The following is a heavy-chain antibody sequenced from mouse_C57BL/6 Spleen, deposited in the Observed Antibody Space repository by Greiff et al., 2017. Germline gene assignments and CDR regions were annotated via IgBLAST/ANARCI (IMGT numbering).Heavy chain of an antibody. D-gene: IGHD4-1*01. J-gene: IGHJ2*01. CDR1: GYAFSSYW. V-gene: IGHV1-80*01. CDR3: ARVGLGRYFDY. CDR2: IYPGDGDT. Sequence: QVQLQQSGAELVKPGASVKISCKASGYAFSSYWMNWVKQRPGKGLEWIGQIYPGDGDTNYNGKFKGKATLTADKSSSTAYMQLSSLTSEDSAVYFCARVGLGRYFDYWGQGTTLTVSS.